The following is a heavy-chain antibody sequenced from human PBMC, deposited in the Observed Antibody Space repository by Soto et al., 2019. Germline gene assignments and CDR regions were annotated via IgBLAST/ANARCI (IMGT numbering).Heavy chain of an antibody. CDR2: VFYTGPA. CDR3: RGVCDGRMTTTAYEYTGMDV. D-gene: IGHD4-17*01. CDR1: GGSLGSYY. V-gene: IGHV4-59*01. Sequence: PSDTLSLTSTVSGGSLGSYYWSWIPPPPGNGLEWIGYVFYTGPANYNSSLKSRVAISLYKSNYHFYLTTISVTAPDRAAQYCRGVCDGRMTTTAYEYTGMDVWGPGTTVTASS. J-gene: IGHJ6*02.